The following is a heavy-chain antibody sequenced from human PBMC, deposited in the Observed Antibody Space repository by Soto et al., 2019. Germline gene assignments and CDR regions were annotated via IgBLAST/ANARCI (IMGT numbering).Heavy chain of an antibody. CDR1: GVTYGAYA. Sequence: LQSGGGLVQPGGSLRLSCAGSGVTYGAYAMRWVLRAPGRGLEWVSRISGSGGNTFYADSVKGRFTISRDNSKNTLYLQMNSLRAEDTAVYYCAKDPPGRHIIVVTALDCWGQGTLVTVSA. D-gene: IGHD2-21*02. CDR2: ISGSGGNT. V-gene: IGHV3-23*01. J-gene: IGHJ4*02. CDR3: AKDPPGRHIIVVTALDC.